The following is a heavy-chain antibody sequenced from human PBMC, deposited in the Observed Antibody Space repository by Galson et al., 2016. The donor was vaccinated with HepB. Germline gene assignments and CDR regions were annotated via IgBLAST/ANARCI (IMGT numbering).Heavy chain of an antibody. CDR3: AREGVAAAGGRGYNWFDP. CDR1: GFTFDDYA. CDR2: IYSGGST. V-gene: IGHV3-66*01. Sequence: SLRLSCAASGFTFDDYAMHWVRQAPGKGLEWVSVIYSGGSTYYADSVKGRFTISRDNSKNTLYLQMNSLRAEDTAVYYCAREGVAAAGGRGYNWFDPWGQGTLVTVSS. D-gene: IGHD6-13*01. J-gene: IGHJ5*02.